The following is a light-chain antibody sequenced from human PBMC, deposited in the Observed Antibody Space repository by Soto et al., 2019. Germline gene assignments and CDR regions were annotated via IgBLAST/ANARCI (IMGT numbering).Light chain of an antibody. CDR3: QHRSNWPA. V-gene: IGKV3-11*01. CDR2: DAS. Sequence: EIVLTQPPATMSLSPGERATLSCRTSQSVSRNLAWYQQKPGQAPRLLIYDASQRATGIAARFSGSGSGTDFTLTISSLEPKDFALYYCQHRSNWPAFGGGTKVDIK. J-gene: IGKJ4*01. CDR1: QSVSRN.